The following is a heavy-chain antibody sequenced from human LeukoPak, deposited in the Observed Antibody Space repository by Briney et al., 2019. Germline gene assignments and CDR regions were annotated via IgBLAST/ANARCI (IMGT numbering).Heavy chain of an antibody. V-gene: IGHV4-34*01. D-gene: IGHD2-2*02. Sequence: SEALSLTCAGYGGSFSGYYWSWVRQPPGEGLEGIGEINHSGSTNYNPSLMRRVTISVDTSKNQFSLKLSSVTAADTAVYYCARDKYCSSTSCYTGYYYYYMDVWGKGTTVTVSS. J-gene: IGHJ6*03. CDR1: GGSFSGYY. CDR3: ARDKYCSSTSCYTGYYYYYMDV. CDR2: INHSGST.